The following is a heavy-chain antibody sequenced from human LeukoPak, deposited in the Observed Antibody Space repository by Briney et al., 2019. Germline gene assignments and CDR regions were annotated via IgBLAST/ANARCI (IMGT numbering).Heavy chain of an antibody. V-gene: IGHV4-61*02. CDR1: GGSISSGSYY. J-gene: IGHJ4*02. Sequence: SQTLSLACTVSGGSISSGSYYWSWIRQPAGKGLEWIGRIYTGGSTNYNPSLKSRVTISVDTSKNQFSLKLSSVTAADTAVYYCAREFTIFGVVISYFDYWGQGTLVTVSS. CDR2: IYTGGST. D-gene: IGHD3-3*01. CDR3: AREFTIFGVVISYFDY.